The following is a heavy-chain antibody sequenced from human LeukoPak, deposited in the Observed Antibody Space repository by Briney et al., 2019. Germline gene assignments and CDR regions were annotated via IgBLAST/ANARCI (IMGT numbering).Heavy chain of an antibody. D-gene: IGHD3-22*01. CDR3: AKDTLDYYDSSGYRGYYFDY. J-gene: IGHJ4*02. CDR1: GFTFDDYA. V-gene: IGHV3-9*01. Sequence: GRSLRLSCAASGFTFDDYAMHWVRQAPGKGLEWVSGISWNSGSIGYADSVKGRLTISRDNAKNSLYLQMNSLRAEDTALYYCAKDTLDYYDSSGYRGYYFDYWGQGTLVTVSS. CDR2: ISWNSGSI.